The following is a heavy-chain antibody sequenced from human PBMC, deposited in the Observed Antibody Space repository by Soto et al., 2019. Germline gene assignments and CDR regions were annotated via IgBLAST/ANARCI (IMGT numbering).Heavy chain of an antibody. CDR2: INPNSGGT. CDR1: GFTFSGFY. J-gene: IGHJ4*02. CDR3: ARDQGLGSSLPDF. V-gene: IGHV1-2*02. D-gene: IGHD1-26*01. Sequence: ASVKVSCKASGFTFSGFYLHWVRQAPGQGLEWMGWINPNSGGTRYALKFEGRVTMTRDTSIRTVYMELTRLRSDDTALYYCARDQGLGSSLPDFWGQGTPVTVSS.